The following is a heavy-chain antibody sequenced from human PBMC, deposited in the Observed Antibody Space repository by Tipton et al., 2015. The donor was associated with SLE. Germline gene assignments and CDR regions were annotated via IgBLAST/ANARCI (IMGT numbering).Heavy chain of an antibody. V-gene: IGHV4-61*10. CDR3: ARGEDY. J-gene: IGHJ4*02. CDR1: GGSISSGSYY. D-gene: IGHD1-26*01. CDR2: IYYSGST. Sequence: TLSLTCTVSGGSISSGSYYWSWIRQPAGKGLEWIGYIYYSGSTNYNPSLKSRVTISVNTSKNQFSLKLSSVTAADTAVYYCARGEDYWGQGTLVTVSS.